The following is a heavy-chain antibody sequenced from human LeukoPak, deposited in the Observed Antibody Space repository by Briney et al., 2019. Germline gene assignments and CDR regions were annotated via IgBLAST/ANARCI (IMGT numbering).Heavy chain of an antibody. D-gene: IGHD2-15*01. Sequence: ASVQVSYMAPGYTFTGYYMHWVRPPPGQGLEWMGWINPNSGGTNYAQKFQGWVTMTRDTSISTAYMELSRLRSDDTAVYYCARGSIVVVVAALYNWFDPWGQGTLVTVSS. CDR1: GYTFTGYY. CDR3: ARGSIVVVVAALYNWFDP. J-gene: IGHJ5*02. V-gene: IGHV1-2*04. CDR2: INPNSGGT.